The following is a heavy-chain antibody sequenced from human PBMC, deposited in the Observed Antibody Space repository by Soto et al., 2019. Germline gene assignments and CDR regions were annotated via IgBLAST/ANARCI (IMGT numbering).Heavy chain of an antibody. D-gene: IGHD6-25*01. CDR1: GYTFTDYH. J-gene: IGHJ5*02. Sequence: QVQLVQSGAEVKKPGASVKVSCKASGYTFTDYHIHWVRQAPGQGLEFMGWINANNGGAGSAQQFQGRVTVTRDTSIPTVYMELSNLRSDDTAGYYCAREGGSETLQPSYNWFDTWGQGTLVTVS. V-gene: IGHV1-2*02. CDR2: INANNGGA. CDR3: AREGGSETLQPSYNWFDT.